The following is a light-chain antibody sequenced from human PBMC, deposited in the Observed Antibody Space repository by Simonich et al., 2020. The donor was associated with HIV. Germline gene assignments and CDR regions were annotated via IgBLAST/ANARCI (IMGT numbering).Light chain of an antibody. J-gene: IGKJ1*01. CDR2: WAS. CDR3: QQYYNTMWT. CDR1: QSVLYSSNNKNY. Sequence: DIVMTQSPDSLAVSLGERATINCKSSQSVLYSSNNKNYLAWYQQKPGQPPKLLIPWASSRESGVPDRFSGSGSGTDFTLTISSRQAEDVAVYYCQQYYNTMWTFGQGTKVEIK. V-gene: IGKV4-1*01.